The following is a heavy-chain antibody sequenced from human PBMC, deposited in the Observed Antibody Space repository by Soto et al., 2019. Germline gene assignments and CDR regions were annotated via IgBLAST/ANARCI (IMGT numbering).Heavy chain of an antibody. CDR3: ARDGMTTGFDY. CDR1: GFTFSSYG. J-gene: IGHJ4*02. Sequence: QVQLVESGGGVVQPGRSLRLSCAASGFTFSSYGMHWVRQAPGKGLEWVAVIWYDGSNKYYADSVKGRFTISRDNSKNTLYLQMNSLRAEDTAVYYCARDGMTTGFDYWGQGTLVTVSS. V-gene: IGHV3-33*01. D-gene: IGHD4-4*01. CDR2: IWYDGSNK.